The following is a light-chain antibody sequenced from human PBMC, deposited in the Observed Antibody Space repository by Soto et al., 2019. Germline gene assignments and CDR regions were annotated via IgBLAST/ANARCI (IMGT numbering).Light chain of an antibody. Sequence: EIVMTQSPATLSVSPGESATLSCRASQSVSSDLAWYQQKPGQAPRLLIYYTSTRATGFPARFSGGGSGTDFTLTISSLQPEDVAAYYCQKYNSAPLTFGGGTKVDIK. CDR2: YTS. CDR1: QSVSSD. J-gene: IGKJ4*01. CDR3: QKYNSAPLT. V-gene: IGKV3-15*01.